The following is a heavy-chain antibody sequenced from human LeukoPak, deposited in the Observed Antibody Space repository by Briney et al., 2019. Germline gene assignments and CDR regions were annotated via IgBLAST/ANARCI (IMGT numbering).Heavy chain of an antibody. D-gene: IGHD3-22*01. CDR2: ISYDGTNE. Sequence: EGSLRLSCAAPGIPFSSFGMHWVRQAPGKGLEWVAVISYDGTNEYYADSVKGRFTISRDNSKNTLYLQMVSLRVEDTAVYYCARNRGATGFYWVGYWGQGTLVSVSS. J-gene: IGHJ4*02. V-gene: IGHV3-30*19. CDR1: GIPFSSFG. CDR3: ARNRGATGFYWVGY.